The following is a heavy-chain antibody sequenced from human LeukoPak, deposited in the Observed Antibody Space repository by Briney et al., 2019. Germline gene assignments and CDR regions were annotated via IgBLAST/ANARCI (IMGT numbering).Heavy chain of an antibody. CDR2: ISGSGGSA. CDR1: GFTFSSYA. J-gene: IGHJ4*02. CDR3: AKDTTYYYDSSGQDY. D-gene: IGHD3-22*01. Sequence: PGGSLRLSCAASGFTFSSYAMSWVRQAPGKGLEWVPAISGSGGSAYYADSVKGRFTISRDNSKNTLYLQMNSLRAEDTAVYYCAKDTTYYYDSSGQDYWGQGTLVTVSS. V-gene: IGHV3-23*01.